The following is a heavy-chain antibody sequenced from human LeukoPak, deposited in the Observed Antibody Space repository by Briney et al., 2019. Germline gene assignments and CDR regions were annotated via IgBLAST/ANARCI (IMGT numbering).Heavy chain of an antibody. J-gene: IGHJ4*02. Sequence: PSETLSLTCTISGGSMSVGRSYWGWVRQPPGKGLEWIACIYYDGTTYYYPSLKSRVTISMDSSKNHFSLEVKSVTAADTAMYYCGTGGGIAVSHVWGQGIMVAVST. D-gene: IGHD6-19*01. V-gene: IGHV4-39*07. CDR1: GGSMSVGRSY. CDR2: IYYDGTT. CDR3: GTGGGIAVSHV.